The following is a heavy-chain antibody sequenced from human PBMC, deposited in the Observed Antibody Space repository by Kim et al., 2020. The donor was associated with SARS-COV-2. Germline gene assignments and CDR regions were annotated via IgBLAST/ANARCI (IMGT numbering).Heavy chain of an antibody. CDR3: ARSMDSSSWSTFYYYGMDV. J-gene: IGHJ6*02. D-gene: IGHD6-13*01. V-gene: IGHV1-2*04. Sequence: ASVKVSCKASGYTFTGYYMHWVRQAPGQGLEWMGWINPNSGGTNYAQKFQGWVTMTRDTSISTAYMELSRLRSDDTAVYYCARSMDSSSWSTFYYYGMDVWGQGTTVTVSS. CDR2: INPNSGGT. CDR1: GYTFTGYY.